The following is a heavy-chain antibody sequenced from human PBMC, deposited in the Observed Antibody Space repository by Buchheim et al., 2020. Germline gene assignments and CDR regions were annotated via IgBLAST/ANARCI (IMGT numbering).Heavy chain of an antibody. CDR3: AKAAATYYYDSSGYSYYFDY. Sequence: EVQLLESGGGLVQPGGSLRLSCAASGFTFSSYAMSWVRQAPGKGLEWVSAISGSGGSTYYADSVKGRFPISSDNSKNTLYLQMNSLRAEDTAVYYCAKAAATYYYDSSGYSYYFDYWGQGTL. CDR1: GFTFSSYA. J-gene: IGHJ4*02. D-gene: IGHD3-22*01. CDR2: ISGSGGST. V-gene: IGHV3-23*01.